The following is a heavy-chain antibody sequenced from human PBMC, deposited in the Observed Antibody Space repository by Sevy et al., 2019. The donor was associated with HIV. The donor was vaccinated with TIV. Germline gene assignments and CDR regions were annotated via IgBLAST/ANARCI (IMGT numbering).Heavy chain of an antibody. CDR1: GYSFTGYF. J-gene: IGHJ4*02. D-gene: IGHD3-3*01. CDR2: INPSSGGA. V-gene: IGHV1-2*02. Sequence: ASVKVSCKASGYSFTGYFIHWVRQAPGQGLEWMGWINPSSGGAMSAQKFHDKVTMTRYTSINTAYLELSRLRSDETAMYYCARELDDFWSGYQFWGQGTLVTVSS. CDR3: ARELDDFWSGYQF.